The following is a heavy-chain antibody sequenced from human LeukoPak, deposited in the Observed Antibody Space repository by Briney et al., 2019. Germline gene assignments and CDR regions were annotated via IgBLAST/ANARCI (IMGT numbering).Heavy chain of an antibody. Sequence: TGGSLRLSCEDSGFTFSSYWMHWVRQAPGKGLVWVSRINPDGRTITYADSVKGRFTISRDNAKNTLYLQMSSLRVEDTAVYYCARVAVGRYDFDYRGQGTLVTVSS. CDR1: GFTFSSYW. D-gene: IGHD1-26*01. CDR3: ARVAVGRYDFDY. J-gene: IGHJ4*02. V-gene: IGHV3-74*03. CDR2: INPDGRTI.